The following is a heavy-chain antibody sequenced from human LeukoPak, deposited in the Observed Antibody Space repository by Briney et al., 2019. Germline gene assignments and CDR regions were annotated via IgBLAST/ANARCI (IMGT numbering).Heavy chain of an antibody. V-gene: IGHV1-2*02. CDR2: INPNSGGT. CDR3: ARYYDSSGYYYGGNYFDY. J-gene: IGHJ4*02. Sequence: ASVKVSCKASGYTFTGYYMHWVRQAPGQGLKWMGWINPNSGGTNYAQKFQGRVTMTRDTSISTAYMELSRLRSDDTAVYYCARYYDSSGYYYGGNYFDYWGQGTLVTVSS. CDR1: GYTFTGYY. D-gene: IGHD3-22*01.